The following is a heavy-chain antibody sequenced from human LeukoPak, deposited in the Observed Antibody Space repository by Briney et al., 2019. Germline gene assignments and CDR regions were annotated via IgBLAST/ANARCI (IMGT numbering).Heavy chain of an antibody. D-gene: IGHD3-16*01. J-gene: IGHJ3*01. CDR3: AKVRLLGALDDAFDV. Sequence: GGSLRLSCAASGFGFSSYAMHWVRQAPGKGLEWVAFIRHDGSHHYHGDSVKGRFTISRDNSKNTLYLEMTSLRPEDTAVYYCAKVRLLGALDDAFDVWGQGTMVTV. CDR2: IRHDGSHH. CDR1: GFGFSSYA. V-gene: IGHV3-30*02.